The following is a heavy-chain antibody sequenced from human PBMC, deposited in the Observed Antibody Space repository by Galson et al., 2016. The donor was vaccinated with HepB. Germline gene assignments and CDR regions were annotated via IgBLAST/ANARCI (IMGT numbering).Heavy chain of an antibody. Sequence: SVKVSCKASGGPFKNYAINWVRQAPGQRLEWMGRIIPLFTTTNYAQKFQGRVTITADESTSTTYMELSSLKSDDTAVYYCASGLGYCSGTNCYVNDAFDIWGQVTMVTVS. CDR2: IIPLFTTT. V-gene: IGHV1-69*13. D-gene: IGHD2-15*01. CDR3: ASGLGYCSGTNCYVNDAFDI. CDR1: GGPFKNYA. J-gene: IGHJ3*02.